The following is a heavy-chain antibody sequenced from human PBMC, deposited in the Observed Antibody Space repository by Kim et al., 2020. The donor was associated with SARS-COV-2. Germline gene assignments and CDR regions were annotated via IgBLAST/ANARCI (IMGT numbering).Heavy chain of an antibody. V-gene: IGHV1-18*01. J-gene: IGHJ4*02. Sequence: ASVKVSCKASGYTFTSYGISWVRQAPGQGLEWMGWISAYNGNTNYAQKLQGRVTMTTDTSTSTAYMELRSLRSDDTAVYYCARVEGYSSSWYIPLDYWGQGTLVTVSS. CDR3: ARVEGYSSSWYIPLDY. CDR1: GYTFTSYG. CDR2: ISAYNGNT. D-gene: IGHD6-13*01.